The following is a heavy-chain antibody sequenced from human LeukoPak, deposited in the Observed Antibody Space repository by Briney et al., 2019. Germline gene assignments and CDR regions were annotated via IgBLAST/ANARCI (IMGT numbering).Heavy chain of an antibody. CDR1: GFTFSSYA. CDR3: AKDREYSSSLGFDY. Sequence: GGSLRLSCAASGFTFSSYAMHWVRQAPGKGLEWVAVISYDGSNKYYADSVKGRFTISRDNSKNTLYLQMNSLRAEDTAVYYCAKDREYSSSLGFDYWGQGTLVTVSS. CDR2: ISYDGSNK. D-gene: IGHD6-6*01. J-gene: IGHJ4*02. V-gene: IGHV3-30*04.